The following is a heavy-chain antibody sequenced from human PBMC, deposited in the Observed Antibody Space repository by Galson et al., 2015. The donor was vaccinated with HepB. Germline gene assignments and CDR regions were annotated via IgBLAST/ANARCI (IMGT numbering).Heavy chain of an antibody. V-gene: IGHV6-1*01. CDR2: THYRSKWYN. J-gene: IGHJ6*02. CDR3: ARDGIAARRDYGMDV. CDR1: GDSVSSNSAA. Sequence: CAISGDSVSSNSAAWNWIRQSPSRGLEWLGRTHYRSKWYNDYAVSVKSRITINPDTSKNQFSLQLNSVTPEDTAVFYCARDGIAARRDYGMDVWGQGTTVTVSS. D-gene: IGHD6-6*01.